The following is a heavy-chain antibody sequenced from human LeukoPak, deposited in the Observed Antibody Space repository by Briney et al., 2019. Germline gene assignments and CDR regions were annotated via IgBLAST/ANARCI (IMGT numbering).Heavy chain of an antibody. V-gene: IGHV3-23*01. J-gene: IGHJ4*02. D-gene: IGHD2-21*01. CDR1: GFTFSSYA. Sequence: GGSLRLSRAASGFTFSSYAMRWVRQAPARGLEWVSSLRGDGETFYADFVKGRFTLSRDESRNTVYLQLNNLRVEDTAIYYCAKASCVSSADAVLWGQGTLVTVSS. CDR3: AKASCVSSADAVL. CDR2: LRGDGET.